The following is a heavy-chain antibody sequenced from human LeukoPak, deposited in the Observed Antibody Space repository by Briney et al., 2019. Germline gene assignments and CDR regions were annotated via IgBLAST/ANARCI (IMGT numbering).Heavy chain of an antibody. CDR2: INPNSGGT. CDR1: GYTFTSYG. CDR3: ARDSSEYSSSFWFDP. Sequence: GASVKVSCKASGYTFTSYGISWVRQAPGQGLEWMGWINPNSGGTNYAQKLQGRVTMTRDTSISTAYMELSRLRSDDTAVYYCARDSSEYSSSFWFDPWGQGTLVTVSS. D-gene: IGHD6-6*01. J-gene: IGHJ5*02. V-gene: IGHV1-2*02.